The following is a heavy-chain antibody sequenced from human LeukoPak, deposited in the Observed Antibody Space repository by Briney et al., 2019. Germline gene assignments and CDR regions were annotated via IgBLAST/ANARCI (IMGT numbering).Heavy chain of an antibody. V-gene: IGHV4-38-2*02. CDR1: GGSISGYY. Sequence: SETLSLTCTVSGGSISGYYWGWIRQPPGKGLEWIGSIYHSGSTYYNPSLKSRVTISVDTSKNQFSLKLSSVTAADTAVYYCARRKYNWNYPATFDPWGQGTLVTVSS. D-gene: IGHD1-7*01. J-gene: IGHJ5*02. CDR3: ARRKYNWNYPATFDP. CDR2: IYHSGST.